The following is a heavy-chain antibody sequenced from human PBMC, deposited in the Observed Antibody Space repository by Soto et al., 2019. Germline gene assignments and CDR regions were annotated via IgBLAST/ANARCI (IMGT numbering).Heavy chain of an antibody. CDR1: GYTFTSYD. CDR3: ARRMITNFGVVTEEGDYYYMDV. D-gene: IGHD3-3*01. Sequence: ASVKVSCKASGYTFTSYDINWVRQATGQGLEWMGWMNPNSGNTGYAQKFQGRVTMTRNTSISTAYMELSSLRSEDTAVYYCARRMITNFGVVTEEGDYYYMDVWGKGTTVTVSS. CDR2: MNPNSGNT. V-gene: IGHV1-8*01. J-gene: IGHJ6*03.